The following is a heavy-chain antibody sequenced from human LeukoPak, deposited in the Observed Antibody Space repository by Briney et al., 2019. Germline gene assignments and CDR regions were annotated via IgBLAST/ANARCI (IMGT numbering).Heavy chain of an antibody. V-gene: IGHV1-2*02. D-gene: IGHD2-2*02. CDR1: GYTFTGYY. CDR3: AREHCSSTSCYRNWFDP. Sequence: AASVKVSCKASGYTFTGYYMHWVRQAPGQGLEWMGWINPNSGGTNYAQKFQGRVTMTRDTSISTAYMELSRLRSDDTAVYYCAREHCSSTSCYRNWFDPWGQGSLVSVSS. CDR2: INPNSGGT. J-gene: IGHJ5*02.